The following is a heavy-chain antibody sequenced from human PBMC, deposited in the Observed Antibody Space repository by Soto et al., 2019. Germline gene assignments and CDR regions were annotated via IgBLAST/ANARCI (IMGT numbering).Heavy chain of an antibody. V-gene: IGHV3-66*01. J-gene: IGHJ4*02. CDR1: EFTFSSYS. CDR3: ARGGTMALDY. Sequence: GGSLRLSCAASEFTFSSYSMNWVRQAPGKGLEWVSVIYSGGSTYYADSVKGRFTISRDNSKNTLYLQMNSLGAEDTAVYYCARGGTMALDYWGQGTLVTVSS. CDR2: IYSGGST. D-gene: IGHD3-10*01.